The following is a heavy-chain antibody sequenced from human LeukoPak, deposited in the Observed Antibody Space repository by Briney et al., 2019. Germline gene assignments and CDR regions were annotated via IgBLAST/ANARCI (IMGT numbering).Heavy chain of an antibody. CDR1: GYTFTGYY. J-gene: IGHJ3*02. Sequence: ASVKVSCKASGYTFTGYYMHWVRQAPGQGLEWMGWINPNSGGTNYAQKFQGRVTMTRDTSISTAYMERSRLRSDDTAVYYCARDRFSSSWYEVVDAFDIWGQETMVTVSS. CDR2: INPNSGGT. D-gene: IGHD6-13*01. V-gene: IGHV1-2*02. CDR3: ARDRFSSSWYEVVDAFDI.